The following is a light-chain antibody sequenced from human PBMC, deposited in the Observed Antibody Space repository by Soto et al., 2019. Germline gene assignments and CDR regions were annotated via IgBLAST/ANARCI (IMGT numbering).Light chain of an antibody. CDR3: HQYGTSPLT. Sequence: EIVFTQSPDTLSLSPGERATLSCRASQSVGNNFLAWYQQKPGQAPTLLIYDASSRASGLPDRFSGSGSETDFTLTVSRLELEDFAVYCCHQYGTSPLTFVQVTKVEI. V-gene: IGKV3-20*01. J-gene: IGKJ1*01. CDR2: DAS. CDR1: QSVGNNF.